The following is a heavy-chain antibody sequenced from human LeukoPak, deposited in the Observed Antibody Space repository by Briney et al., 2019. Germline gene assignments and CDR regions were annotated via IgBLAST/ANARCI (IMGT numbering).Heavy chain of an antibody. J-gene: IGHJ5*02. CDR3: ARDPIRSPFRWFDP. CDR2: ISAYDGNT. CDR1: GYTFTSYG. D-gene: IGHD2/OR15-2a*01. V-gene: IGHV1-18*01. Sequence: GASVKVSCKASGYTFTSYGISWVRQAPGQGLEWMGWISAYDGNTNYAQKLQGRVTMTTDTSTSTAYMGLRSLRSDDTAVYYCARDPIRSPFRWFDPWGQGTLVTVSS.